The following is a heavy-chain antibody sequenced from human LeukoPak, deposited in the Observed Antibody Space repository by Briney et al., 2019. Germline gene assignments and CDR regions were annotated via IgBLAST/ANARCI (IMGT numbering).Heavy chain of an antibody. CDR1: GFTFSDYY. D-gene: IGHD3-22*01. CDR3: ARVLSSGYSPFDY. Sequence: PGGSLRLSCAASGFTFSDYYMTYIRQAPGKGLEWLSYISSTGASMYYADSVKGRFTISRDSGKNSLSLQMNSLRAEDTAVYYCARVLSSGYSPFDYWGQGILVTVSS. J-gene: IGHJ4*02. V-gene: IGHV3-11*01. CDR2: ISSTGASM.